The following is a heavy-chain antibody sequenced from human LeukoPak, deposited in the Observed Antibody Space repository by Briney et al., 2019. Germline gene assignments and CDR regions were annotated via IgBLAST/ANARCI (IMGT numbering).Heavy chain of an antibody. D-gene: IGHD5-18*01. V-gene: IGHV3-53*01. CDR1: GFTVSSNY. J-gene: IGHJ3*02. CDR2: ICSGGST. CDR3: AREGQPHDAFDI. Sequence: GGSLRLSCAASGFTVSSNYMSWVRQAPGKGLEWVSVICSGGSTYYADSVKGRFTISRDNSKNTLYLQMNSLRAEDTAVYYCAREGQPHDAFDIWGQGTMVTVSS.